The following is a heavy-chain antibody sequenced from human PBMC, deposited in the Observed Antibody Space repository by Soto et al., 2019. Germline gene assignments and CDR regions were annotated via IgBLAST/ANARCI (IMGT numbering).Heavy chain of an antibody. Sequence: ASVKVSCKASGYTFTSYGISWVRQAPGQGLEWMGWISAYNGNTNYAQRLQGRVTMTTDTSTSTAYMELRSPRSDDTAVYYCARDVYSGYDSIYYYYGMDVWGQGTTVTVSS. CDR2: ISAYNGNT. CDR1: GYTFTSYG. J-gene: IGHJ6*02. CDR3: ARDVYSGYDSIYYYYGMDV. V-gene: IGHV1-18*04. D-gene: IGHD5-12*01.